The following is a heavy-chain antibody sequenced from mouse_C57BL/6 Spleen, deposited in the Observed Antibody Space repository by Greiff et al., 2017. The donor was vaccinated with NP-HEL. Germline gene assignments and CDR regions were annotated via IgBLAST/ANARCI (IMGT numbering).Heavy chain of an antibody. V-gene: IGHV1-4*01. CDR3: ARVDPGSSGLDY. Sequence: QVQLQQSGAELARPGASVKMSCKASGYTFTSYTMHWVKQRPGQGLEWIGYINPSSGYTKYNQKFKDKATLTADKSSSTAYMQLSSLTSEDSAVYNCARVDPGSSGLDYWGQGTTLTVSS. CDR2: INPSSGYT. D-gene: IGHD3-2*02. CDR1: GYTFTSYT. J-gene: IGHJ2*01.